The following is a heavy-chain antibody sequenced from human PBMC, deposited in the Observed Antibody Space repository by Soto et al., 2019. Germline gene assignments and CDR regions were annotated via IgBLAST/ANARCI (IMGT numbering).Heavy chain of an antibody. J-gene: IGHJ3*02. D-gene: IGHD3-9*01. CDR2: RRAYNGNT. Sequence: ASVNASCKASAYTFTRYSIRWLRQSPQQGLERTGWRRAYNGNTNYAQKLQGRVTMTTDTSTSTAYMELRSLRSDDTAVYYCARGNFDWFQLDAFDIWGQGTMVTVSS. V-gene: IGHV1-18*04. CDR3: ARGNFDWFQLDAFDI. CDR1: AYTFTRYS.